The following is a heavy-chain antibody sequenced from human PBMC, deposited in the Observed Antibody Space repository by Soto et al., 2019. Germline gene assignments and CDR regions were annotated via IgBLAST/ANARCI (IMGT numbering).Heavy chain of an antibody. D-gene: IGHD3-10*01. J-gene: IGHJ6*02. CDR1: GGSISSYY. V-gene: IGHV4-4*07. CDR3: ARDFYGSGTYDYYYYAMDV. CDR2: IYATGST. Sequence: SETLSLTCIVSGGSISSYYWSWIRQPAGKGLELIGRIYATGSTDYNPSLTSRVTMSVDTSKNQVSLKLTSVTAADTAVYYCARDFYGSGTYDYYYYAMDVWGQGTTVTVSS.